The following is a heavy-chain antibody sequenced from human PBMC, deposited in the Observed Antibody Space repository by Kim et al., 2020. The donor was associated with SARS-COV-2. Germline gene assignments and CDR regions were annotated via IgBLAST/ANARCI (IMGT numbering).Heavy chain of an antibody. CDR1: GGSISSSSYY. CDR2: IYYSGST. J-gene: IGHJ5*02. D-gene: IGHD3-9*01. Sequence: SETLSLTCTVSGGSISSSSYYWGWIRQPPGKGLEWIGSIYYSGSTYYNPSLKSRVTISVDTSKNQFSLKLSSVTAADTAVYYCARHSNDILTGYFGNWFDPWGQGTLVTVSS. V-gene: IGHV4-39*01. CDR3: ARHSNDILTGYFGNWFDP.